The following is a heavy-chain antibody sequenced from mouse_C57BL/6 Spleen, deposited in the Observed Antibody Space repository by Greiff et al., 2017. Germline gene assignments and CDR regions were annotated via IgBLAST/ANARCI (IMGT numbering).Heavy chain of an antibody. D-gene: IGHD2-4*01. Sequence: EVQLQQSGAELVRPGASVKLSCTASGFNIKDYYMHWVKQRPEQGLEWIGRIDPEDGDTEYAPKFQGKATMTADTSSNTAYLQLSSLTSEDTVVYYCTTGPYDYGFAYWGQGTLVTVSA. CDR2: IDPEDGDT. V-gene: IGHV14-1*01. CDR3: TTGPYDYGFAY. J-gene: IGHJ3*01. CDR1: GFNIKDYY.